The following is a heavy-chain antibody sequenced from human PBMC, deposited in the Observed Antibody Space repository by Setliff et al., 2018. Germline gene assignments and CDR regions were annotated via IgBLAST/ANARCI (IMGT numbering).Heavy chain of an antibody. CDR2: ISAYIGNT. CDR1: GYTFTSYG. V-gene: IGHV1-18*01. J-gene: IGHJ4*02. D-gene: IGHD3-10*01. Sequence: ASVKVSCKASGYTFTSYGISWVRQAPGQGLEWMGWISAYIGNTNYAQKLQGRVTMTTDTPTSTAYMELRSLRSDDTAVYYCARDPGWFGELLGYFDYWGQGTLVTVSS. CDR3: ARDPGWFGELLGYFDY.